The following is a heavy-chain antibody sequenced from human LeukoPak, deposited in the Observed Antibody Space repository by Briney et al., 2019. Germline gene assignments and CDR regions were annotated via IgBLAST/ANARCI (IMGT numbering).Heavy chain of an antibody. CDR1: GYTFTGYY. CDR2: INPNSGGT. CDR3: ARVGLPTWYYYFDY. Sequence: ASVKVSCKASGYTFTGYYMHWVRQAPGQGLEWMGWINPNSGGTNYAQKFQGRVTMTRDTSISTAYMELSRLRSDDTAVYYCARVGLPTWYYYFDYWGQGTLVTVSS. D-gene: IGHD1-7*01. J-gene: IGHJ4*02. V-gene: IGHV1-2*02.